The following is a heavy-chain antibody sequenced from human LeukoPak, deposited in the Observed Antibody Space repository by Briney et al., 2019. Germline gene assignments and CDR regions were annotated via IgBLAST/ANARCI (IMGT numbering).Heavy chain of an antibody. CDR1: GSTFSSYS. CDR3: AREAGTGERWYFDL. D-gene: IGHD7-27*01. V-gene: IGHV3-21*01. J-gene: IGHJ2*01. CDR2: IDTSTTYM. Sequence: GGSLRLSCAASGSTFSSYSMNWVRQAPGKGLEWVSSIDTSTTYMTYADSVKGRFTISRDNARNSLYLQMNSLRAEDTAVYYCAREAGTGERWYFDLWGRGTLVTVSS.